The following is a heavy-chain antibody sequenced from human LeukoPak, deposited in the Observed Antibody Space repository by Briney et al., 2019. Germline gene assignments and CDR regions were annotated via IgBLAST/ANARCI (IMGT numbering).Heavy chain of an antibody. CDR3: ARDRIGSGWYEGSDY. CDR2: ISSSSSYT. D-gene: IGHD6-19*01. V-gene: IGHV3-11*06. J-gene: IGHJ4*02. Sequence: PGGSLRLSCAASGFTFSDYYMSWIRQAPGKGLEWVSYISSSSSYTNCADSVKGRFTISRDNAKNSLYLQMNSLRAEDTAVYYCARDRIGSGWYEGSDYWGQGTLVTVSS. CDR1: GFTFSDYY.